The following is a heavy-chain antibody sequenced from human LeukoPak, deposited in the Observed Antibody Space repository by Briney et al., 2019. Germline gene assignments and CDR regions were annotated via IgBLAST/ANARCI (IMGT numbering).Heavy chain of an antibody. CDR1: GYTFTSYY. J-gene: IGHJ4*02. V-gene: IGHV1-18*04. Sequence: GASVKVSCTASGYTFTSYYMHWVRQAPGQGLEWMGWISAYNGNTNYAQKFQGRVTMTTDTSTSTAYMELRSLRSDETAVYYCARQCGSLCPFDYWGQGTLVTVSS. D-gene: IGHD1-26*01. CDR2: ISAYNGNT. CDR3: ARQCGSLCPFDY.